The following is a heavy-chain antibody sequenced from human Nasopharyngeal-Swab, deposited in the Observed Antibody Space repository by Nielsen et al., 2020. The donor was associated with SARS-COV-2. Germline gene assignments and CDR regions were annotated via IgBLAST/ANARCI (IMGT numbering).Heavy chain of an antibody. J-gene: IGHJ3*02. CDR3: ARDRSEGGSGEDAFDI. CDR1: GGTFSSYA. CDR2: IIPIFGTA. D-gene: IGHD2-15*01. Sequence: SVKVSCKASGGTFSSYAISWVRQAPGQGLEWMGGIIPIFGTANYAQKFQGRVTITADESTSTAYMELSSLRSEDTAVYYCARDRSEGGSGEDAFDIWGQGTMVTVSS. V-gene: IGHV1-69*13.